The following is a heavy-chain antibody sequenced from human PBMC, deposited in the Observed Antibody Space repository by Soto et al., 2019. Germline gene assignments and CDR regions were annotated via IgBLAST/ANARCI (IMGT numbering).Heavy chain of an antibody. D-gene: IGHD4-17*01. Sequence: QVQLVQSGAEVKKPGASVKVSCKASGYTFTSYGISWVRQAPGKGLEWMGWISAYNGNTNYAQKLQGRVTITTDTSTSTAYMELRSLRSDDTAVYYCARLSDYPPYFYYMDVWGKGTTVTVSS. CDR3: ARLSDYPPYFYYMDV. CDR2: ISAYNGNT. V-gene: IGHV1-18*01. CDR1: GYTFTSYG. J-gene: IGHJ6*03.